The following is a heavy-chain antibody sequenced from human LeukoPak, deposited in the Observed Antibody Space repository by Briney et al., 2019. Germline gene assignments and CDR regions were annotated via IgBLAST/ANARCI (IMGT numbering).Heavy chain of an antibody. J-gene: IGHJ1*01. CDR3: ARTDETAPAEDFQH. D-gene: IGHD2-21*02. CDR1: GFTFSNYA. CDR2: ISGSGGST. V-gene: IGHV3-23*01. Sequence: PGGSLRLSCAASGFTFSNYAMSWVRQAPGKGLEWVSSISGSGGSTYYADSVKGRFTISRDNSKNTLYLQMKSLRAEDTAVYYCARTDETAPAEDFQHWGQGTLVTVSS.